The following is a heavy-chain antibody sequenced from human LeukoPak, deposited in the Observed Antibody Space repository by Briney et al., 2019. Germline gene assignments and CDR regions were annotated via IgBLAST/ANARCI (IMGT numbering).Heavy chain of an antibody. CDR2: IIPIFGTA. CDR1: GGTLSSYA. Sequence: ASVKVSCKASGGTLSSYAISWVRQAPGQGLEWMGGIIPIFGTANYAQKFQGRVTITADESTGTAYMELSSLRSEHTAVYYRAMETAPNGYNVDYWGQGTLVTVSS. D-gene: IGHD5-24*01. J-gene: IGHJ4*02. CDR3: AMETAPNGYNVDY. V-gene: IGHV1-69*13.